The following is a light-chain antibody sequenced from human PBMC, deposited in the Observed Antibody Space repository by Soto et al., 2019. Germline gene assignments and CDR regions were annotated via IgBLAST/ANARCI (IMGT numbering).Light chain of an antibody. V-gene: IGKV3-15*01. Sequence: EIVMTQSPATLSVSPGERATLSCRASQSVSSNLAWYQQKPGQAPRLLIYGASTRATGIPARFSGSGSGPEFPLTISSLQSEDFAVYYCQQYNNWPPYTFGQGTQLEIK. CDR1: QSVSSN. CDR2: GAS. CDR3: QQYNNWPPYT. J-gene: IGKJ2*01.